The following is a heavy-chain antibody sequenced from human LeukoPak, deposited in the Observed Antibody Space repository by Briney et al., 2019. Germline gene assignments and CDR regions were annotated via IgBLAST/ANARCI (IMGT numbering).Heavy chain of an antibody. D-gene: IGHD2-2*01. CDR3: ARRRSSTLYIFDY. J-gene: IGHJ4*02. CDR2: ISSSSSTI. CDR1: GFTFSSYS. Sequence: PGGSLRLSCAASGFTFSSYSMNWVRQAPGKGLEWVSYISSSSSTIYYAASVKGRFTISRDNAKNSLYLQMNSLRAEDTAVYYCARRRSSTLYIFDYWGQGTLVTVSS. V-gene: IGHV3-48*01.